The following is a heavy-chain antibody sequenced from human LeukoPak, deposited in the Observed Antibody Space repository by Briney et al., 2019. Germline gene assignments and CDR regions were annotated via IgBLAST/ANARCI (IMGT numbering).Heavy chain of an antibody. J-gene: IGHJ4*02. CDR2: IEPDGRNK. CDR3: VRQSTGLDY. V-gene: IGHV3-30-3*01. CDR1: GFTFSSHT. Sequence: PGGSLRLSCAASGFTFSSHTMHWVRRAPGKGLEWVAVIEPDGRNKFHADSVKGRFIISRDNSKNTLYLQLDSLRTEDTAVYYCVRQSTGLDYWGQGTLVTVSS. D-gene: IGHD5/OR15-5a*01.